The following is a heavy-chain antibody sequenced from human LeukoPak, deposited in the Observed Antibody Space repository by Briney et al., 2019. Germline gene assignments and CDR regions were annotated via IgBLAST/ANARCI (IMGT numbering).Heavy chain of an antibody. Sequence: GGSLRLSCAASGFTFSSYAMSWVRQAPGKGLEWVSAISGSGGSTYYADSVKGRFTISRDNSKNTLYLQMNSLRAEDTAVYYCAAPASGQLKKTLIDYGGQGTLVTVPS. CDR3: AAPASGQLKKTLIDY. V-gene: IGHV3-23*01. CDR1: GFTFSSYA. CDR2: ISGSGGST. J-gene: IGHJ4*02. D-gene: IGHD6-6*01.